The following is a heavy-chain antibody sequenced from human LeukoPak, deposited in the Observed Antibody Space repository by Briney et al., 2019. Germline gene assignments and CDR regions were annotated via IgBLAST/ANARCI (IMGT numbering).Heavy chain of an antibody. J-gene: IGHJ4*02. CDR3: ARQGAGYSSSFIDY. D-gene: IGHD6-13*01. Sequence: GGSLKISCKGSGYSFNNYWVGWVRQMPGKGLEWMGIIYPGDSDTIYSPSFQGQVTISADKSISTAYLQWSSLKASDNAMYYCARQGAGYSSSFIDYWGQGTLVTVSS. CDR1: GYSFNNYW. CDR2: IYPGDSDT. V-gene: IGHV5-51*01.